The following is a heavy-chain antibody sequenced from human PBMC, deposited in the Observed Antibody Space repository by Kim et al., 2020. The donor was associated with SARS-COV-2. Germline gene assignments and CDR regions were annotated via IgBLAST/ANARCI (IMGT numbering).Heavy chain of an antibody. J-gene: IGHJ4*02. Sequence: RANYAQKFQGRVTITADESTSTAYMELSSLRAEDTAVYYCATSFAAAFDYWGQGTLVTVSS. CDR3: ATSFAAAFDY. D-gene: IGHD6-13*01. CDR2: RA. V-gene: IGHV1-69*01.